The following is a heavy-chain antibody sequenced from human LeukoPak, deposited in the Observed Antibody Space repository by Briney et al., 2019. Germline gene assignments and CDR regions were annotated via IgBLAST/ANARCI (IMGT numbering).Heavy chain of an antibody. Sequence: GGSLRLSCAASGFTVSSNYMNWVRQAPGKGLEWVSVMYSGGSTFYGDSVKGRFTISRDNSMNTLYLQMNSLRAEDTAVYYCARGPDYYDSSGYPYYFDYWGQGTLVTVSS. V-gene: IGHV3-66*01. D-gene: IGHD3-22*01. CDR3: ARGPDYYDSSGYPYYFDY. J-gene: IGHJ4*02. CDR2: MYSGGST. CDR1: GFTVSSNY.